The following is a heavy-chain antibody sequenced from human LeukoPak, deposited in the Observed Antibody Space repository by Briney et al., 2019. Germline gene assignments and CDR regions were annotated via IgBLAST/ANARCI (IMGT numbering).Heavy chain of an antibody. Sequence: SETLSLTCTVSGGSISSGDYYWSWIRQPPGKGLEWIGYIYYSGSTYYNPSLKGRVTISVDTSKNQLSLKLSSVTAADTAVYYCARAPPDGYFDYWGQGTLVTVSS. CDR3: ARAPPDGYFDY. CDR2: IYYSGST. V-gene: IGHV4-30-4*08. J-gene: IGHJ4*02. CDR1: GGSISSGDYY.